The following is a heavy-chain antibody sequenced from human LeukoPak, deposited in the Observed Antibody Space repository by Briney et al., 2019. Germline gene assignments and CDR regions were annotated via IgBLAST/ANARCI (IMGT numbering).Heavy chain of an antibody. D-gene: IGHD2-2*01. J-gene: IGHJ4*02. CDR3: AKDIGGEYQAGESY. CDR2: ISSSGTTI. CDR1: GFTFRSYE. V-gene: IGHV3-48*03. Sequence: GGSLRLSCAASGFTFRSYEMNWVRQAPGKGLEWVSYISSSGTTIFYADSVKGRFTISRDNSKNTLYLQMNSLRAEDTAVYYCAKDIGGEYQAGESYWGQGTLVTVSS.